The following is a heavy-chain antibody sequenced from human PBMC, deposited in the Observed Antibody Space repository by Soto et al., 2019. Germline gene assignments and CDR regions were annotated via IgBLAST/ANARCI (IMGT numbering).Heavy chain of an antibody. CDR3: ARTNYYDSSGSFDY. V-gene: IGHV3-21*01. CDR2: ISSSSSYI. J-gene: IGHJ4*02. CDR1: GFTFSSYS. D-gene: IGHD3-22*01. Sequence: GFLRLCFAAAGFTFSSYSMNWVRQAPGKGLEWVSSISSSSSYIYYADSVKGRFTISRDNAKNSLYLQMDSLRAEDTAVYYCARTNYYDSSGSFDYWGQGTLVTVYS.